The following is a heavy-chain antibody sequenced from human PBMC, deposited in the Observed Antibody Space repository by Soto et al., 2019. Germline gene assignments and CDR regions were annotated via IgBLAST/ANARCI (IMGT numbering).Heavy chain of an antibody. CDR3: ARMLRYFDRFDY. J-gene: IGHJ4*01. CDR1: GGSFSGYY. D-gene: IGHD3-9*01. V-gene: IGHV4-34*01. CDR2: INHSGST. Sequence: TSETLSLTCTVYGGSFSGYYWSWIRQPPGKGLEWIGEINHSGSTNYNPSLKSRVTISVDTSKNQFSLKLSSVTAADTAVYYCARMLRYFDRFDYWGHGTLVTVSS.